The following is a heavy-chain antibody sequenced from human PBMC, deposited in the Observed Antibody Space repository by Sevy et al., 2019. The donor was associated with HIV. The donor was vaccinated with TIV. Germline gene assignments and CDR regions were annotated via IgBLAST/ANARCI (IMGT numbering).Heavy chain of an antibody. Sequence: GGSLRLSCAASGFTFISYWMHWVRQAPGKGLVWVSRINSDGSSTSYADSVKGRFTISRDNAKNTLYLQMNSLRAEDTAVYYCARSYDFWSGYYCPDYWGQGTLVTVSS. CDR1: GFTFISYW. D-gene: IGHD3-3*01. V-gene: IGHV3-74*01. CDR3: ARSYDFWSGYYCPDY. J-gene: IGHJ4*02. CDR2: INSDGSST.